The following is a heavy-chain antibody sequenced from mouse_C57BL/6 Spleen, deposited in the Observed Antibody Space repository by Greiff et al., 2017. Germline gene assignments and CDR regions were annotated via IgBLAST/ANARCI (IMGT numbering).Heavy chain of an antibody. D-gene: IGHD2-2*01. J-gene: IGHJ4*01. CDR2: IHPSDSDT. V-gene: IGHV1-74*01. CDR1: GYTFTSYW. Sequence: VKLQQPGAELVKPGASVKVSCKASGYTFTSYWMHWVKQRPGQGLEWIGRIHPSDSDTNYNQKFKGKATLTVDKSSSTAYMQLSSLTSEDSAVYYCAILYYGYLYYAMDYWGQGTSVTVSS. CDR3: AILYYGYLYYAMDY.